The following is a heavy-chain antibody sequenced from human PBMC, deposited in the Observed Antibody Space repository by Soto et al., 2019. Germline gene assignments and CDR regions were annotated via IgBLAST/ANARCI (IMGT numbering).Heavy chain of an antibody. V-gene: IGHV3-30*18. CDR1: GFTFSSYG. CDR3: AKERIMITFGGVIALDY. Sequence: GGSLRLSCAASGFTFSSYGMHWVRQAPGKGLEWVAVISKDGSKKDYADSVKGRFTISRDNSKNTLYLQMNSLRAEDTAVYYCAKERIMITFGGVIALDYWGQGTLVTVSS. CDR2: ISKDGSKK. D-gene: IGHD3-16*02. J-gene: IGHJ4*02.